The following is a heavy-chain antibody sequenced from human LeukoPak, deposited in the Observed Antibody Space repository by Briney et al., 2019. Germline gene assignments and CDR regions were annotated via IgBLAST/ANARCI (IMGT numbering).Heavy chain of an antibody. D-gene: IGHD3-22*01. Sequence: SETLSLTCTVSGYSISSSYYWGWIRPPPGKGLEWIGNINHSGSTYFNPSLKSRVTISVDTSKNQFSLKMSSVTAADTAVYYCAREGYYNKAPGYWGQGTLVTVSS. J-gene: IGHJ4*02. CDR3: AREGYYNKAPGY. CDR1: GYSISSSYY. CDR2: INHSGST. V-gene: IGHV4-38-2*02.